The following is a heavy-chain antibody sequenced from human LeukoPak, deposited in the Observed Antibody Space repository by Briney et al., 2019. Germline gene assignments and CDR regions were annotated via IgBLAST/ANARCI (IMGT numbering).Heavy chain of an antibody. CDR1: GGSISSYY. J-gene: IGHJ4*02. V-gene: IGHV4-59*01. Sequence: SETLSLTCTVSGGSISSYYWSWIRQPPAKGRDWIGYIYYIGSYNYNPCLKSRVTISVATSKKQFSLKLRSVTAADTAVYYCARDRYGGNSGEFDYWGQGTLVTVST. D-gene: IGHD4-23*01. CDR3: ARDRYGGNSGEFDY. CDR2: IYYIGSY.